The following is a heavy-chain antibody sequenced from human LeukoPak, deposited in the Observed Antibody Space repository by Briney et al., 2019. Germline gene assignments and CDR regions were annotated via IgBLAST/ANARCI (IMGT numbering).Heavy chain of an antibody. Sequence: ASVKVSCKASGYIFISYAMHWVRQAPGQRLEWMGWINAGNGNTKYSQEFQGRVTITRDTSASTVYMELSSLRSEDTAVYYCARHRPRHGDTADYWGQGTQVTVSS. CDR2: INAGNGNT. J-gene: IGHJ4*02. D-gene: IGHD5-18*01. CDR3: ARHRPRHGDTADY. V-gene: IGHV1-3*01. CDR1: GYIFISYA.